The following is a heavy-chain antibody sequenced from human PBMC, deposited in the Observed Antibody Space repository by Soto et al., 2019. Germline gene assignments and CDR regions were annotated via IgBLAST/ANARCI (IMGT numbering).Heavy chain of an antibody. J-gene: IGHJ4*02. V-gene: IGHV4-4*02. CDR1: GDSISSSIW. CDR2: VYHSGNT. Sequence: SETLSLTCTVFGDSISSSIWWSWVRQPPGKGLEWIGEVYHSGNTNYNPSLKSRVTISVDKSKNQFSLNLSSVTAADTAVYYCARWGGSYDDYKVNYFGAWGQGALVRVSS. D-gene: IGHD4-17*01. CDR3: ARWGGSYDDYKVNYFGA.